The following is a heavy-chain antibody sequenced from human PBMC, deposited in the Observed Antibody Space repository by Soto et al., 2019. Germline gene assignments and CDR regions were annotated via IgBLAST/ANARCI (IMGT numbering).Heavy chain of an antibody. CDR1: GGSISSGGYS. V-gene: IGHV4-61*08. Sequence: SETLSLTCAASGGSISSGGYSWSWIRQPPGKGLEWIGYIYYSGSTNYNPSLKSRVTISVDTSKNQFSLKLSSVTAADTAVYYCARVGFLWLNYFDYWGQGTLVTVSS. J-gene: IGHJ4*02. CDR2: IYYSGST. CDR3: ARVGFLWLNYFDY. D-gene: IGHD3-10*01.